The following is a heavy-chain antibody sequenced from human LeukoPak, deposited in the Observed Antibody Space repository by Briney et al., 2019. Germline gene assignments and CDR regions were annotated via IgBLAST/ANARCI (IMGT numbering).Heavy chain of an antibody. V-gene: IGHV3-11*01. CDR2: ISSSGSTI. CDR3: ARDPVGATH. CDR1: GFAVSNDY. D-gene: IGHD1-26*01. J-gene: IGHJ4*02. Sequence: GGSLRLSCAASGFAVSNDYMNWVRQAPGKGLEWVSYISSSGSTIYYADSVKGRFTISRDNAKNSLYLQMNSLRAEDTAVYYCARDPVGATHWGQGTLVTVSS.